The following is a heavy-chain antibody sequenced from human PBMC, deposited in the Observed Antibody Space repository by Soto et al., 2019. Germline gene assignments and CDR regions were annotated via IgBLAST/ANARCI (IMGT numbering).Heavy chain of an antibody. CDR2: ISSSASHI. J-gene: IGHJ5*02. D-gene: IGHD2-15*01. Sequence: EVQLVESGGGLVKHGVTMRLSCAGSGFSFCSYSLNWVRQAPGKRLEWVSSISSSASHIHYPDSVKGRFTMSSDNAEKSLYLQMNSLRAEDTAVYYCARGYTGYCSGGTCYWFDPWGQGTLVTVSS. CDR1: GFSFCSYS. V-gene: IGHV3-21*01. CDR3: ARGYTGYCSGGTCYWFDP.